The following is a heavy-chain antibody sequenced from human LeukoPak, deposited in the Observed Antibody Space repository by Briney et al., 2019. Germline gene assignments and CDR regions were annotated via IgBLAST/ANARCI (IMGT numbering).Heavy chain of an antibody. CDR1: GFTLSSSA. D-gene: IGHD3-22*01. J-gene: IGHJ4*02. Sequence: GGSLRLSCAASGFTLSSSAMSWVRQVPGKGLEWVSALSGGGGSAYYADSVKGRFTISRDNSKNTLYLQMNSLRAEDTAVYYCAKGRYESSGFNWAAWGQGTLVTVSS. V-gene: IGHV3-23*01. CDR2: LSGGGGSA. CDR3: AKGRYESSGFNWAA.